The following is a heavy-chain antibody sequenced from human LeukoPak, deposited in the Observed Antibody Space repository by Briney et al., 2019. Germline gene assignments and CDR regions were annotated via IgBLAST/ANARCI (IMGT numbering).Heavy chain of an antibody. D-gene: IGHD3-3*01. Sequence: PGGSLRLSCAASGFTFSNYAMTWVRQAPGKGLQWVSTITGSGGSTYNADSVKGRFTISRDNSKNTLYLQMNSLRAEDTAVYYCAKGNSYDFWSGYYSSWGQGTLVTVSS. CDR3: AKGNSYDFWSGYYSS. CDR2: ITGSGGST. V-gene: IGHV3-23*01. CDR1: GFTFSNYA. J-gene: IGHJ5*02.